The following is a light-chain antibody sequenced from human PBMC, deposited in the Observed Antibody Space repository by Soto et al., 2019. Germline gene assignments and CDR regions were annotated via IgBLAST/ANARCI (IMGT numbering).Light chain of an antibody. V-gene: IGKV3-11*01. CDR2: DAS. CDR3: QQRQYGHTIK. CDR1: LSVSSY. Sequence: ELGLTQSPSNLWFTPLYSATPSFRTSLSVSSYLAWYQQKPGQAPRLLIYDASNRATGIQARFTGSGSGTDFNLTISTVEPEDFAVYYFQQRQYGHTIKFGQGTRLENK. J-gene: IGKJ5*01.